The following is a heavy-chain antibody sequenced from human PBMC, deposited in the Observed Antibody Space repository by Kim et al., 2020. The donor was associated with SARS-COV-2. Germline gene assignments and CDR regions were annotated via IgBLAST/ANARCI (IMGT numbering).Heavy chain of an antibody. CDR3: ARGEGWPYNFGY. CDR2: INHSGST. J-gene: IGHJ4*02. CDR1: GGSFSGYY. Sequence: SETLSLTCAVYGGSFSGYYWSWIRQPPGKGLEWIGEINHSGSTNYNPSLKSRVTISVDTSKNQFSLKLSSVTAADTAVYYCARGEGWPYNFGYWGQGTLVTVSS. D-gene: IGHD1-1*01. V-gene: IGHV4-34*01.